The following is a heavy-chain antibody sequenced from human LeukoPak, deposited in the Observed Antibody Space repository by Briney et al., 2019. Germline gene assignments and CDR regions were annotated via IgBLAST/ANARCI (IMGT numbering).Heavy chain of an antibody. J-gene: IGHJ4*02. CDR2: ISSSSSTI. CDR3: ARAVAGTIDY. V-gene: IGHV3-48*04. D-gene: IGHD6-19*01. Sequence: GGSLRLSCAASGFTFSSYSMNWVRQAPGKGLEWVSYISSSSSTIYYADSVKGRFTISRDNAKNSLYLQMNSLRAEDTAVYYCARAVAGTIDYWGQGTLVTVSS. CDR1: GFTFSSYS.